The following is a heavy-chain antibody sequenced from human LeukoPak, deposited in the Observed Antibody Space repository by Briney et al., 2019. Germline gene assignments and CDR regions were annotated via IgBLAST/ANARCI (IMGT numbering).Heavy chain of an antibody. D-gene: IGHD2-8*02. CDR1: GYTFTGYY. Sequence: ASVKVSCKASGYTFTGYYMHWVRQAPGQGLEGMGWINPNSGGTNYAQKFQGRVTMTRDTSISTAYMELSRLRSDDTAVYYCARSWDIVMVVANAPLPICAFDIGRQGTMVTVTS. CDR3: ARSWDIVMVVANAPLPICAFDI. V-gene: IGHV1-2*02. J-gene: IGHJ3*02. CDR2: INPNSGGT.